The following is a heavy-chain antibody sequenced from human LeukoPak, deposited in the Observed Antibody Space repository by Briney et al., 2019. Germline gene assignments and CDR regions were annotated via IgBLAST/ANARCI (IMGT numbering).Heavy chain of an antibody. CDR3: AREACAHCTIDY. CDR2: ISAYNGNT. Sequence: VASVKVSCKASGYTFTGYYMHWVRQAPGQGVEWMGWISAYNGNTNLAQNLQGRVTLTTDRSTTTAYMELTSLTSDDTAIYYCAREACAHCTIDYWGQGTLVTVSS. V-gene: IGHV1-18*04. D-gene: IGHD1-1*01. CDR1: GYTFTGYY. J-gene: IGHJ4*02.